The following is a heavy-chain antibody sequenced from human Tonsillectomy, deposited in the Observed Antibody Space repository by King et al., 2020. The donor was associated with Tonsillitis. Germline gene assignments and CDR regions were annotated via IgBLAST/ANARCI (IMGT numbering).Heavy chain of an antibody. J-gene: IGHJ5*02. CDR1: GFTFRYAW. CDR3: ATDFSISSSRWYGWAWFDT. D-gene: IGHD2-2*01. CDR2: IKSKSHGETT. Sequence: VQLVESGGGLVKPGGSVRLSCAASGFTFRYAWMSWVRQAPGKGLEWVGRIKSKSHGETTDYAAPVKDRFIISRNDSKNMLYLQMNSLETEDTAVYDCATDFSISSSRWYGWAWFDTWGQGSLVTVSS. V-gene: IGHV3-15*01.